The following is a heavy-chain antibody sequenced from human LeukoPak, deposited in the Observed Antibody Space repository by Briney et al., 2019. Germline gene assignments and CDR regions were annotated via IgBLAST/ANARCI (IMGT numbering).Heavy chain of an antibody. Sequence: ASVKVSCKASGYTFTSYDINWVRQATGQGLEWMGWMNPNSGNTGYAQKFQGRVTMTRNTSISTAYMELSSLRAEDTAVYYCGKDRTHALWFGPEGFDPWGQGTLVTVSS. J-gene: IGHJ5*02. CDR2: MNPNSGNT. D-gene: IGHD3-10*01. CDR1: GYTFTSYD. V-gene: IGHV1-8*01. CDR3: GKDRTHALWFGPEGFDP.